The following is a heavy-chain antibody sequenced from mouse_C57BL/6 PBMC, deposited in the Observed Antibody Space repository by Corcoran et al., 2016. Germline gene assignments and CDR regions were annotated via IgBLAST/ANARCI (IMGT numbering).Heavy chain of an antibody. J-gene: IGHJ3*01. V-gene: IGHV1-76*01. CDR2: IYPGSGNT. Sequence: QVQLKQSGAELVRPGASVKLSCKASGYTFTDYYINWVKQRPGQGLEWIARIYPGSGNTYYNEKFKGKATLTAEKSSSTAYMQLSSLTSEDSAVYFCAREGSSTGFAYWGQGTLVTVSA. D-gene: IGHD1-1*01. CDR3: AREGSSTGFAY. CDR1: GYTFTDYY.